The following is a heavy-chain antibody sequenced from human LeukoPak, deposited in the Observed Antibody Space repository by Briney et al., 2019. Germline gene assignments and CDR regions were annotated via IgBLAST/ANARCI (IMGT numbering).Heavy chain of an antibody. J-gene: IGHJ4*02. D-gene: IGHD3-22*01. V-gene: IGHV1-69*02. CDR3: ARDQGYYYESSGHYYFAY. Sequence: ASAKVSCKASGGTFSSYTISWVRQAPGQGLEWMGRIIPILGIANYAQKFQGRVTITADKSTSTAYMELSSLRSEDTAVYYCARDQGYYYESSGHYYFAYWGQGTLVTVSS. CDR2: IIPILGIA. CDR1: GGTFSSYT.